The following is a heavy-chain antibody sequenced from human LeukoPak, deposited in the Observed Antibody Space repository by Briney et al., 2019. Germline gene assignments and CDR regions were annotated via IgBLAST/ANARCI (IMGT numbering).Heavy chain of an antibody. J-gene: IGHJ3*02. V-gene: IGHV5-51*01. CDR1: GYSFTSYW. Sequence: GESLKISCKGSGYSFTSYWIGWARQMPGKGLEWMGIIYPGDSDTRYSPSFQGQVTISADKSITTAYLQWSGLKASDTAMYYCARRRGRDRGAFDIWGQGTMVTVSS. CDR2: IYPGDSDT. D-gene: IGHD1-14*01. CDR3: ARRRGRDRGAFDI.